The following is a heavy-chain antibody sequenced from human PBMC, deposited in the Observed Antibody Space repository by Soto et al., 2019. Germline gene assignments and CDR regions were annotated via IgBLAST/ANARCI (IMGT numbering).Heavy chain of an antibody. CDR1: GFTFSSYA. CDR3: AKGVVSGGWYGGFDY. Sequence: GGSLRLSCAASGFTFSSYAMSWVRQAPGKGLEWVSAISGSGGSTYYADSVKGRFTISRDNSKNTLYLQMNSLRAEDTAVYYCAKGVVSGGWYGGFDYWGQGTLVTVSS. J-gene: IGHJ4*02. V-gene: IGHV3-23*01. D-gene: IGHD6-19*01. CDR2: ISGSGGST.